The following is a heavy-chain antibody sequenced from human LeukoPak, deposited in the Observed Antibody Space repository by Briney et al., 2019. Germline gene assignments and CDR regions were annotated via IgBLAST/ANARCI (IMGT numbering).Heavy chain of an antibody. J-gene: IGHJ5*02. CDR1: GYTFTGYY. CDR2: INPNSGGT. Sequence: ASVKVSCKASGYTFTGYYMHWVRQAPGQGLEWMGWINPNSGGTNYAQKFQGRVTMTRDTSISTAYMELSRLRSDDTAVYYCARDQTPGYSSSWYGFGPVNWFDPWGQGTLVTVSS. V-gene: IGHV1-2*02. D-gene: IGHD6-13*01. CDR3: ARDQTPGYSSSWYGFGPVNWFDP.